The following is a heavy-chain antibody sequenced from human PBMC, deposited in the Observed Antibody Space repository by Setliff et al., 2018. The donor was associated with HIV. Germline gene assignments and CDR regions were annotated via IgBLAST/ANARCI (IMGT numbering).Heavy chain of an antibody. CDR1: GNSINSGGYY. J-gene: IGHJ4*02. CDR2: IYSSGAT. V-gene: IGHV4-31*03. CDR3: ARDAFLAAAGGTLPLDN. Sequence: SETLTLTCTVSGNSINSGGYYWSWIRHRPGKGLEWIGYIYSSGATYYNPSLKNRLTISVDTSKNQCSLKLSSVTAADTAVYYCARDAFLAAAGGTLPLDNWGQGTLVTVSS. D-gene: IGHD6-13*01.